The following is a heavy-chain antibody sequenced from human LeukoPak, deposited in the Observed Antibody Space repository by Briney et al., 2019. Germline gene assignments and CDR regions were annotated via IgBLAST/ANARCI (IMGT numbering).Heavy chain of an antibody. CDR2: IHPSGST. CDR3: ARAVVWLPFDY. V-gene: IGHV4-61*02. D-gene: IGHD2-15*01. CDR1: GDSSISGTYY. J-gene: IGHJ4*02. Sequence: SQTLSLTCTVSGDSSISGTYYWSWIRQPAGKGLEWIGRIHPSGSTNYNPSLKSRVTISVDTSKNQLSLNLGSVTAADTAVYYCARAVVWLPFDYWGQGTLVTVSS.